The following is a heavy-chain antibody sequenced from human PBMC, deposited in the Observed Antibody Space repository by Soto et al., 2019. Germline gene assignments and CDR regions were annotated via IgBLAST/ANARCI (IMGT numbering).Heavy chain of an antibody. CDR2: IIPIFGTA. Sequence: QVQLVQSGAEVKKPGSSVKVSCKASGGTFSSYAISWVRQAPGQGLEWMGGIIPIFGTANYAQKFQGRVTITADESTSTAYMELRRLRSEDTAVYYCERGYCSSTSCYIAHYYYYYGMDVWGHCTTVTVAS. CDR3: ERGYCSSTSCYIAHYYYYYGMDV. CDR1: GGTFSSYA. D-gene: IGHD2-2*02. J-gene: IGHJ6*02. V-gene: IGHV1-69*01.